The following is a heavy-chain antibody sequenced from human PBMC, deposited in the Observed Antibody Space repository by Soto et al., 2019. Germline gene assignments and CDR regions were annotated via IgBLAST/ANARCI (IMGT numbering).Heavy chain of an antibody. V-gene: IGHV1-69*01. CDR1: GGTFSSYA. CDR3: ASATHFEVGASPLESY. CDR2: LIFIFSTA. Sequence: QVQLVQSWAAVKKPGSSVKVSFKASGGTFSSYAISWVRQAHGQGPAWMGGLIFIFSTANYAQKLQGRVTITADESTSTAYMELSSLRSEDTAVYYCASATHFEVGASPLESYWGQGSLVTVSS. J-gene: IGHJ4*02. D-gene: IGHD1-26*01.